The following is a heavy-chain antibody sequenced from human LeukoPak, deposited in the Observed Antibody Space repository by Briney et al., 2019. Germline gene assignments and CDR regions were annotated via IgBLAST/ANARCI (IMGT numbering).Heavy chain of an antibody. CDR1: RGSISSSRYY. V-gene: IGHV4-39*01. CDR2: IYYSGST. D-gene: IGHD2-2*02. Sequence: SETLSLTCTVSRGSISSSRYYWRWIRQPPGKGLEWIGSIYYSGSTYYNPSLKSRVTISVDTSKNQFSLKLSSVTAADTAVYYCARWGTSCYSHWGQGTLVTVSS. CDR3: ARWGTSCYSH. J-gene: IGHJ4*02.